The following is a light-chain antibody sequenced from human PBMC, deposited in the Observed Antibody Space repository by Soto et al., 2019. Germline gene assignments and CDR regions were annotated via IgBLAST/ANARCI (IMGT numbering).Light chain of an antibody. CDR2: DVI. J-gene: IGLJ1*01. V-gene: IGLV2-11*01. CDR3: CSYAGDYTFV. CDR1: SSDVGVYKY. Sequence: QSVLIQPRSVSGSPGQSVTISCTGTSSDVGVYKYVSWYRQHPGKAPKLMIYDVITRPSGVPDRFSGPKSGNTASLTISGLQAEDEADYYCCSYAGDYTFVFGSGTKLTVL.